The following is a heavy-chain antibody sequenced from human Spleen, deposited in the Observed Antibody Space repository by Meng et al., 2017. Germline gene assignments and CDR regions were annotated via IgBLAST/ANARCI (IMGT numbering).Heavy chain of an antibody. Sequence: QVQLVQSGVEVKKPGASVKVSCKASGYSFTHHGITWVRQAPGQGLEWLGWISGYNGDTHYAQKLQGRVTMTTDTSTSTAYMELRSLRSDDSALYYCVKHSSDWSLDSWGQGTLVTVSS. V-gene: IGHV1-18*01. J-gene: IGHJ4*02. CDR3: VKHSSDWSLDS. D-gene: IGHD6-19*01. CDR1: GYSFTHHG. CDR2: ISGYNGDT.